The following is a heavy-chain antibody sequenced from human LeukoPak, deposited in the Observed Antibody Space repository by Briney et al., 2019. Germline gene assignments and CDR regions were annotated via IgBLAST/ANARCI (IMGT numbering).Heavy chain of an antibody. CDR1: GGSLSSSSYY. CDR2: IYYSGST. J-gene: IGHJ3*02. D-gene: IGHD6-13*01. V-gene: IGHV4-30-4*08. CDR3: ARTSLVAAAGLNDAFDI. Sequence: PSETLSLTCTVSGGSLSSSSYYWGWIRQPPGKGLEWIGYIYYSGSTYYNPSLKSRVTISVDTSKNQFSLKLSSVTAADTAVYYCARTSLVAAAGLNDAFDIWGQGTMVTVSS.